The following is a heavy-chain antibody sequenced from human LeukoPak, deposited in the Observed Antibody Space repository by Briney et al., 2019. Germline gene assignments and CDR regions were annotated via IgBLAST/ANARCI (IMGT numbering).Heavy chain of an antibody. Sequence: GGSLRLSCAASGLTVSNNYMSWVGQAPGKGLEGVSIIYSGGSTYYADSVKGRFTISRDNSKNTLHLQMKSLRADDTAVYYCGSSPYVWGIDHWGQGTPVTVSS. J-gene: IGHJ4*02. D-gene: IGHD3-16*01. V-gene: IGHV3-53*01. CDR3: GSSPYVWGIDH. CDR1: GLTVSNNY. CDR2: IYSGGST.